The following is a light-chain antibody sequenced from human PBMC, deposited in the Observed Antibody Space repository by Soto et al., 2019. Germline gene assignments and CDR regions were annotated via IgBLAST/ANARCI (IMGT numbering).Light chain of an antibody. J-gene: IGKJ5*01. V-gene: IGKV3-11*01. Sequence: IVLTKSPATLSLSPGERATLSCRASQSVSSYFAWYQQKPGQAPRLLIYDASNRATGIPARFSGSGSGTDFTLTISSLEPEDFAVYYCQQRSNWPITFGQGTRLEIK. CDR3: QQRSNWPIT. CDR2: DAS. CDR1: QSVSSY.